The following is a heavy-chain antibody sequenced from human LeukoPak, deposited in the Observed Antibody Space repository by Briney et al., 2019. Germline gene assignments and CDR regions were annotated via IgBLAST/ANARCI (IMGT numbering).Heavy chain of an antibody. V-gene: IGHV3-23*01. J-gene: IGHJ4*02. CDR1: GFTFSSYA. D-gene: IGHD5-18*01. Sequence: GGSLRLSCAASGFTFSSYAISWVRQAPGKGLEWVSAISGSGGSTFYADSVKGRFTISRDNSKNTLYLQMNSLRAEDTAVYYCAKVRRGYSYGSAPDYWGQGALVTVSS. CDR3: AKVRRGYSYGSAPDY. CDR2: ISGSGGST.